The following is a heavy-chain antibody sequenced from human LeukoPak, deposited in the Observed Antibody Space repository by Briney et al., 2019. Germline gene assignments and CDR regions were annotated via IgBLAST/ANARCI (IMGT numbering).Heavy chain of an antibody. CDR3: ARDRPNVDSSGYYSRHDAFDI. CDR2: INHSGST. J-gene: IGHJ3*02. Sequence: SETLSLTCAVYGGSFSGYYWSWIRQPPGKGLEWIGEINHSGSTNYNPSLKSRVAISVDTSKNQFSLKLTSVTAADTAVYYCARDRPNVDSSGYYSRHDAFDIWGQGTMVTVSS. D-gene: IGHD3-22*01. V-gene: IGHV4-34*01. CDR1: GGSFSGYY.